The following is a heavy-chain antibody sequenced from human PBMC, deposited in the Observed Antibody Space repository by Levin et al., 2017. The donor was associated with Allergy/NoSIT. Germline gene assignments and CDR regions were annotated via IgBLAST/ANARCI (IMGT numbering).Heavy chain of an antibody. Sequence: GESLKISCAASGFTFSGSAMHWVRQASGKGLEWVGRIRSKANSYATAYAASVKGRFTISRDDSKNTAYLQMNSLKTEDTAVYYCTRHAVSDGRFGEPIDYWGQGTLVTVSS. CDR2: IRSKANSYAT. V-gene: IGHV3-73*01. CDR3: TRHAVSDGRFGEPIDY. D-gene: IGHD3-10*01. J-gene: IGHJ4*02. CDR1: GFTFSGSA.